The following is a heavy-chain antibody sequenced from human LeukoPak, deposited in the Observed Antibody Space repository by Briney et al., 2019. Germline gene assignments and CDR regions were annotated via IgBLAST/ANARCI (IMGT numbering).Heavy chain of an antibody. Sequence: ASVKVSCKASGYTFTGYYMHWVRQAPGQGLEWVGWINPNSGGTNYAQKFQGRVTMTRDTSISTAYMELSRLRSDDTAVYYCARAGSGWYREDYFDYWGQGTLVTVSS. V-gene: IGHV1-2*02. CDR3: ARAGSGWYREDYFDY. D-gene: IGHD6-19*01. CDR1: GYTFTGYY. J-gene: IGHJ4*02. CDR2: INPNSGGT.